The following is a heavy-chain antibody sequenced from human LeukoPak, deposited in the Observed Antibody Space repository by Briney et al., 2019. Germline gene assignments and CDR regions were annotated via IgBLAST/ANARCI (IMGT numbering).Heavy chain of an antibody. CDR3: ARQKQQWLVRQGWFDP. D-gene: IGHD6-19*01. J-gene: IGHJ5*02. V-gene: IGHV4-39*01. Sequence: SETLSLTCTVSGGSISSSSYYWGWIRQPPGKGLEWIGSIYYSGSTYYNPSLKSRVTISVDTSKNQFSLKLSSVTAADTAVYCCARQKQQWLVRQGWFDPWGQGTLVTVSS. CDR1: GGSISSSSYY. CDR2: IYYSGST.